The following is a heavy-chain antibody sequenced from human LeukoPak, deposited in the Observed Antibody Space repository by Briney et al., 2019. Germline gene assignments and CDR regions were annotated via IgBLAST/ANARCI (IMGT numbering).Heavy chain of an antibody. V-gene: IGHV4-34*01. Sequence: SETLSLTCAVYGGSFSGYYWSWIRQPPGKGLEWIGEINHSGSTNYNPSLKSRVTISVDTSKNQFSLKLSSVTAADTAVYYRARSIHYDILTGRGSQRYFDYWGQGTLVTVSS. CDR1: GGSFSGYY. CDR3: ARSIHYDILTGRGSQRYFDY. CDR2: INHSGST. J-gene: IGHJ4*02. D-gene: IGHD3-9*01.